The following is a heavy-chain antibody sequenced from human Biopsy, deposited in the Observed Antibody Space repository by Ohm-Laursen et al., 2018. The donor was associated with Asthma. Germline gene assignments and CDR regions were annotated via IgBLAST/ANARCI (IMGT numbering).Heavy chain of an antibody. D-gene: IGHD1-26*01. Sequence: SLRLSCAASGFTFRNFGMHWVRQAPGKGLDWVAVISFDGSNKNYTDSVKGRFTISRDNSRNTLHLQMNSLRAEDTAVYYCAKDVFPGWELRRGPDYWGQGTLVTVSA. CDR3: AKDVFPGWELRRGPDY. V-gene: IGHV3-30*18. J-gene: IGHJ4*02. CDR2: ISFDGSNK. CDR1: GFTFRNFG.